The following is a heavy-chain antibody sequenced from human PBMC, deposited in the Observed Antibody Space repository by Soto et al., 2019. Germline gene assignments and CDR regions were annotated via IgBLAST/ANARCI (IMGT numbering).Heavy chain of an antibody. CDR3: ARNRIRGVIQYYYYGMDV. J-gene: IGHJ6*02. D-gene: IGHD3-10*01. CDR2: IYHSGST. CDR1: GGSISSSNW. Sequence: PSETLSLTCAVSGGSISSSNWWSWVRQPPGKGLEWIGEIYHSGSTNYNPSLKSRVTIPVDKSKNQFSLKLSSVTAADTAVYYCARNRIRGVIQYYYYGMDVWGQGTTVTVSS. V-gene: IGHV4-4*02.